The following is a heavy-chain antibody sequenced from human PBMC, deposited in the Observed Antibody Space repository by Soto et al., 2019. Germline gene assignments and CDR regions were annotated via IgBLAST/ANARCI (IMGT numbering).Heavy chain of an antibody. CDR3: AKGSHGSGSIGY. CDR1: GFTFDDYT. J-gene: IGHJ4*02. CDR2: ISWDGGST. V-gene: IGHV3-43*01. Sequence: GGSLRLSCAASGFTFDDYTMHWVRQAPGKGLEWVSLISWDGGSTYYADSVKGRFTISRDNSKNSLYLQMNSLRTEDTALYYCAKGSHGSGSIGYWGQGTLVTVSS. D-gene: IGHD3-10*01.